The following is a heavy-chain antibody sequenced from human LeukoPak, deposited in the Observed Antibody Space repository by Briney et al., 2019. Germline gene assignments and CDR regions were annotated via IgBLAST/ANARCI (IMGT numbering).Heavy chain of an antibody. J-gene: IGHJ4*02. CDR1: GGSFSGYY. D-gene: IGHD6-13*01. CDR3: ARHGTKQLVY. Sequence: SETLSLTCAVSGGSFSGYYWSWIRQPPGKGLEWIGEINYSGSTNYNPSLKSRVTISVDTSKNQFSLKLSSVTAADTAVYYCARHGTKQLVYWGQGTLVTVSS. CDR2: INYSGST. V-gene: IGHV4-34*01.